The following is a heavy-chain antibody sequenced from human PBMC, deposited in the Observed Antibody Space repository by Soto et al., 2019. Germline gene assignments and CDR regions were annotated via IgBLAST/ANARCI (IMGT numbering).Heavy chain of an antibody. CDR2: ISYDGSNK. Sequence: QVQLVESGGGVVQPGRSLRLSCAASGFTFSSYAMHWVRQAPGKGLEWVAVISYDGSNKYYADSVKGRFTISRDNSKNTLYLQMNSLRAEDTAVYYCARDSLPHYDYVWGSYCSTFFDYWGQGTLVTVSS. J-gene: IGHJ4*02. CDR1: GFTFSSYA. V-gene: IGHV3-30-3*01. D-gene: IGHD3-16*01. CDR3: ARDSLPHYDYVWGSYCSTFFDY.